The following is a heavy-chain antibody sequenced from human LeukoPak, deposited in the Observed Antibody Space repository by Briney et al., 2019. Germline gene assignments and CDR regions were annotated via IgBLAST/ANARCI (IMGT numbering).Heavy chain of an antibody. CDR2: ISWNSGSI. Sequence: GGSLRLSCAASGFTFDDYAMHWVRQAPGKGLEWVSGISWNSGSIGYADPVKGRFTISRDNAKNSLYLQMNSLRAEDTALYYCAKGIAAAVRDAFDIWGQGTMVTVSS. J-gene: IGHJ3*02. D-gene: IGHD6-13*01. CDR3: AKGIAAAVRDAFDI. CDR1: GFTFDDYA. V-gene: IGHV3-9*01.